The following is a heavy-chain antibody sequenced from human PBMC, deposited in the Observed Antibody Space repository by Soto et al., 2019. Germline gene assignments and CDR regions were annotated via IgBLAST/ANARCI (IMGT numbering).Heavy chain of an antibody. CDR3: ARGGGTMVRGVRWFDP. D-gene: IGHD3-10*01. V-gene: IGHV4-34*01. CDR1: GGSFSGYY. CDR2: INHSGST. J-gene: IGHJ5*02. Sequence: QVQLQQWGAGLLKPSETLSLTCAVYGGSFSGYYWSWIRQPPGKGLEWIGEINHSGSTNYNPSLKSRVTISVDTSKNHFSLKLSSVTAADTAVYYCARGGGTMVRGVRWFDPWGQGTLVTVSS.